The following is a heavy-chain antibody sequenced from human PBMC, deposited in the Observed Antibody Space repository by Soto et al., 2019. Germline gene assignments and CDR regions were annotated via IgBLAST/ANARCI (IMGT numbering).Heavy chain of an antibody. CDR2: TYYRSKWYN. J-gene: IGHJ4*02. CDR3: ARVFGSGWYPGSYFDY. V-gene: IGHV6-1*01. CDR1: GDSVSSNSAA. Sequence: SQTLSLTCAISGDSVSSNSAAWNWIRQSPSRGLEWLGRTYYRSKWYNDYAVSVKSRITINPDTSKNQFSLQLNSVTPEDTAVYYCARVFGSGWYPGSYFDYWGQGTLVTVSS. D-gene: IGHD6-19*01.